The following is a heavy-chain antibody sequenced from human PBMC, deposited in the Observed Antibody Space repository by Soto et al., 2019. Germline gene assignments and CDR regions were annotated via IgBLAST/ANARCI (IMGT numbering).Heavy chain of an antibody. J-gene: IGHJ4*02. Sequence: PGGSLRLSCAVSGFTFSDHYMDWVRQAPGKGLEWVGRTRNKANSHTTEYAASVKGRFTISRDDSKNSLYLQMNSLKIEDTAVYYCARATTVTDYWGQGTLVTVSS. V-gene: IGHV3-72*01. CDR1: GFTFSDHY. CDR3: ARATTVTDY. CDR2: TRNKANSHTT. D-gene: IGHD4-17*01.